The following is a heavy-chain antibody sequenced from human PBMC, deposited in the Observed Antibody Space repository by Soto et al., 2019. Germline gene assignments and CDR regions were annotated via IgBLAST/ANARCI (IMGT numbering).Heavy chain of an antibody. Sequence: ASVKVYCKASGYTFTSYAMHWVRQAPGQRLEWMGWINAGNGNTKYSQKFQGRVTITRDTSASTAYMELSSLRSEDTAVYYCARAVAVTADFDYWGRGTLVTVSS. CDR2: INAGNGNT. J-gene: IGHJ4*02. CDR3: ARAVAVTADFDY. D-gene: IGHD2-21*02. CDR1: GYTFTSYA. V-gene: IGHV1-3*01.